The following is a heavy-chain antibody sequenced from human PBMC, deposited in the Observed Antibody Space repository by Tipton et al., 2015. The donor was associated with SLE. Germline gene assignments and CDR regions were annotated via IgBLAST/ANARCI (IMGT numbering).Heavy chain of an antibody. D-gene: IGHD3/OR15-3a*01. V-gene: IGHV4-59*01. CDR2: TSYSGST. Sequence: TLSLTCSVSDDSIRDYYFSWIRQPPGNKLEWIGYTSYSGSTRYNPSLESRVTISVDTSKNQFSLKLSSVTAADTAVYYCARGATVDWDRVAFDSWGRGTLVTVSS. J-gene: IGHJ4*02. CDR3: ARGATVDWDRVAFDS. CDR1: DDSIRDYY.